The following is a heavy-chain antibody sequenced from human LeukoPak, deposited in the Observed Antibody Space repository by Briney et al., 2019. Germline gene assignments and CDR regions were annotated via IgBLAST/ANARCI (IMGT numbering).Heavy chain of an antibody. D-gene: IGHD4-23*01. J-gene: IGHJ4*02. Sequence: GGSLRLSCAASGFTFNTYAMNWVRQAPGKGLEWVSSISDSGGSTNYADSVKGRFTISRDNSKNTLYLQMNSLRVEDTAVYYCARGRPHGNDYWGQGTLVTVSS. CDR2: ISDSGGST. V-gene: IGHV3-23*01. CDR3: ARGRPHGNDY. CDR1: GFTFNTYA.